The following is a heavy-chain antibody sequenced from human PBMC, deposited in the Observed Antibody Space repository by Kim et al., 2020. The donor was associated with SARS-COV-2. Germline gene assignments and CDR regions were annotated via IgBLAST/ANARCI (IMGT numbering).Heavy chain of an antibody. CDR3: AADLEADVWGSALRFDP. CDR2: IVVGSGNT. CDR1: GFTFISSA. V-gene: IGHV1-58*02. Sequence: SVKVSCKASGFTFISSAMQWVRQARGQRLEWIGWIVVGSGNTNYAQKFQERVTFTRDMSTSTAYMELSSLRSEDTAVYYCAADLEADVWGSALRFDPWGQGTLVTVSS. D-gene: IGHD3-16*01. J-gene: IGHJ5*02.